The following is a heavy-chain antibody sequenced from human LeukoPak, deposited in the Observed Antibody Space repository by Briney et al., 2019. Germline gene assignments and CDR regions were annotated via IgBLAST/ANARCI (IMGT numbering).Heavy chain of an antibody. CDR1: GFTFINYA. CDR3: ARDGGYSNSHDY. V-gene: IGHV3-30*09. J-gene: IGHJ4*02. D-gene: IGHD4-11*01. Sequence: GGFLRLSCAASGFTFINYAMHWVRQAPGKGLEWVAVISYDGNNKYYADSVKGRFAISRDNSKNTLYLQMNSLRAEDTALYYCARDGGYSNSHDYWGQATLVTVSS. CDR2: ISYDGNNK.